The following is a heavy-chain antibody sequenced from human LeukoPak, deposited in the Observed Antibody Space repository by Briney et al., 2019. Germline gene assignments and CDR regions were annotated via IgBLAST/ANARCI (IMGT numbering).Heavy chain of an antibody. Sequence: GGSLRLSCAASGFTFSSYAMSWVRQAPGKGLEWVSAISGSGGSTYYADSVKGRFTISRDNSKNTPYLQMNSLRAEDTAVYYCAKVSVRGVIITYFGYWGQGTLVTVSS. V-gene: IGHV3-23*01. D-gene: IGHD3-10*01. CDR3: AKVSVRGVIITYFGY. CDR1: GFTFSSYA. J-gene: IGHJ4*02. CDR2: ISGSGGST.